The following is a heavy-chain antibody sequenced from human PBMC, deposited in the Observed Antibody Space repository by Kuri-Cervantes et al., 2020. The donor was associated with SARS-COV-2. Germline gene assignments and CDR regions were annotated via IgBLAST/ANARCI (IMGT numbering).Heavy chain of an antibody. J-gene: IGHJ4*02. CDR2: ISAYNGNT. V-gene: IGHV1-18*01. D-gene: IGHD3-22*01. CDR3: ARDAGYYDSSGYRYYFDY. CDR1: GYTFTSYG. Sequence: ALVKVSCKASGYTFTSYGISWVRQAPGQGLEWMGWISAYNGNTNYAQKLQGRVTMTTDTSTSTAYMELRSLRSDDTAVYYCARDAGYYDSSGYRYYFDYWGQGTLVTVSS.